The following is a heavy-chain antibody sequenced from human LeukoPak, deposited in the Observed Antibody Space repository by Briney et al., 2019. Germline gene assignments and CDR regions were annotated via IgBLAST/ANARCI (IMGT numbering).Heavy chain of an antibody. CDR3: ARGGSWYDS. Sequence: PSETLSLTCAVYGGSFSGYYSWTWLRQPPGKGLEWIGNISYSGDTNYNPSLKSRVTISIDTSKNQLSLKLSSVTAADTAVYYCARGGSWYDSWGQGTLLIVFS. CDR1: GGSFSGYYS. V-gene: IGHV4-61*01. CDR2: ISYSGDT. J-gene: IGHJ5*01.